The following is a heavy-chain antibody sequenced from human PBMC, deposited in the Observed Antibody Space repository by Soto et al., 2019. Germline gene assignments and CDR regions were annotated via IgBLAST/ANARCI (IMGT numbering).Heavy chain of an antibody. J-gene: IGHJ4*02. CDR3: AKQESRLLHRSGGVFDY. CDR2: ISGSGGST. Sequence: GGSLRLSCAASGFTFSSYAMSWVRQAPGKGLEWVSAISGSGGSTYYADSVKGRFTISRDNSKNTLYLQMNSLRAEDTAVYYCAKQESRLLHRSGGVFDYWGQGTLVTVSS. V-gene: IGHV3-23*01. D-gene: IGHD4-17*01. CDR1: GFTFSSYA.